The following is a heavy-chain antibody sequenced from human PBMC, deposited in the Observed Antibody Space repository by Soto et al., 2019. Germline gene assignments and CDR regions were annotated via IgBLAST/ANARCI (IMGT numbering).Heavy chain of an antibody. CDR2: ISYDGSNK. J-gene: IGHJ4*02. CDR3: AKLAATQAFDF. V-gene: IGHV3-30*18. D-gene: IGHD1-26*01. CDR1: GFTLSSDG. Sequence: GGSLRLSCAASGFTLSSDGMHWARQAPGKGLEWVAVISYDGSNKYYADSVKGRFTISRDNSKNTLYVQMNSLRAEDTAVYYCAKLAATQAFDFWGQGTLVTVSS.